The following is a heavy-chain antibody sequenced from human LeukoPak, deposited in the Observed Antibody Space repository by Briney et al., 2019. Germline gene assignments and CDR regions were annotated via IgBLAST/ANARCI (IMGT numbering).Heavy chain of an antibody. D-gene: IGHD6-13*01. Sequence: SETLSLTCTVSGYSISSGYYWAWIRQPPGKGLEWIGNIYHSGSTYYNPSLKSRVTISVDTSKNQFSLRLSSVTAADTAVYYCAGSPGIAAAGRASYFQHWGQGTLVTVSS. CDR1: GYSISSGYY. J-gene: IGHJ1*01. CDR2: IYHSGST. CDR3: AGSPGIAAAGRASYFQH. V-gene: IGHV4-38-2*02.